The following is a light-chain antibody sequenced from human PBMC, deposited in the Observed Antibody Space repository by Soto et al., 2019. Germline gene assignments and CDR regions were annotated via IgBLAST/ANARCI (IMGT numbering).Light chain of an antibody. Sequence: QSVLTQPASVSGSPGQSITRSCTGTSSDVGAYNSVSWYQQHPGIAPKLIIYEVSNRPSGVSNRFSGSKSGNTASLTISGLQAEDETDYYCSSYTSASAWVFGGGTKVTVL. CDR2: EVS. CDR1: SSDVGAYNS. J-gene: IGLJ3*02. CDR3: SSYTSASAWV. V-gene: IGLV2-14*01.